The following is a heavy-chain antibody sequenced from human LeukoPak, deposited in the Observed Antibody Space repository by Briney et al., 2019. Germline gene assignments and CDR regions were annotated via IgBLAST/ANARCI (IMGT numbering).Heavy chain of an antibody. J-gene: IGHJ4*03. CDR2: INQDQSAI. Sequence: GGSLRLSCATSGFIFRRYWMSWVRQAPGKGLEWVASINQDQSAIFYVDSVKGRFTISRDNTRNFLFLQMDSLRAEDTAFYYCAKLIRDVTIYDFWGPGSLVTVSS. CDR1: GFIFRRYW. CDR3: AKLIRDVTIYDF. D-gene: IGHD5-24*01. V-gene: IGHV3-7*01.